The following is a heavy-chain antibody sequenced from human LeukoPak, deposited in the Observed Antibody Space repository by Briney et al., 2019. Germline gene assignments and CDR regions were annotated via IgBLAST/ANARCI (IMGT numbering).Heavy chain of an antibody. CDR2: ISSSSSYI. J-gene: IGHJ4*02. CDR3: ARTYYYDSSGYYGY. Sequence: PGGSLRLSCAASGFTVSSNHMSWVRQAPGKGLEWVSSISSSSSYIYYADSVKGRFAISRDNAKNSLYLQMNSLRAEDTAVYYCARTYYYDSSGYYGYWGQGTLVTVSS. CDR1: GFTVSSNH. D-gene: IGHD3-22*01. V-gene: IGHV3-21*01.